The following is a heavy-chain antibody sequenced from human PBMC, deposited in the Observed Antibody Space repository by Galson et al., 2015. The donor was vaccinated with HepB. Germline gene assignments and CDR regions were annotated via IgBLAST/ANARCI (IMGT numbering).Heavy chain of an antibody. CDR2: IVPIFDAT. Sequence: SCKASGGTFGTYAISWVRQAPGQGLEWMGGIVPIFDATHYAQKFQGRLTIIADQATTTFYMELSGLRSEDTAVYYCARDLGCYYHNSGYFPYYFDSWGQGTLCTVSS. D-gene: IGHD3-22*01. J-gene: IGHJ4*02. CDR3: ARDLGCYYHNSGYFPYYFDS. V-gene: IGHV1-69*01. CDR1: GGTFGTYA.